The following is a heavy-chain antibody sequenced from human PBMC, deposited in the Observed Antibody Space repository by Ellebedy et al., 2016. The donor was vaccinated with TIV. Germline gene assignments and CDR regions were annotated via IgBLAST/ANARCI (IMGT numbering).Heavy chain of an antibody. J-gene: IGHJ4*02. D-gene: IGHD6-19*01. CDR1: GFNFDAYS. V-gene: IGHV3-43*01. CDR3: VKEHVSGWPSLDS. Sequence: PGGSLRLSCAASGFNFDAYSMHWVRQAPGKGLEWVSVFSSLGGATSYADSVRGRFTMSRDNSKNSLSLQMDSLTVEDTALYYCVKEHVSGWPSLDSWGQGTPVIVSS. CDR2: FSSLGGAT.